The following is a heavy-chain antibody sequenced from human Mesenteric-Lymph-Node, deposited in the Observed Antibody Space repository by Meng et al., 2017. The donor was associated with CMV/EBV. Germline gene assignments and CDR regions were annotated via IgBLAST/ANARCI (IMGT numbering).Heavy chain of an antibody. CDR2: IYTSGST. CDR3: ARGDGNSPDHSDY. J-gene: IGHJ4*02. Sequence: SETLSLTCTVSGGSISSYYWSWIRQPAGKGLEWIGRIYTSGSTNYNPSLKSRVTISIDTSKNQFSLKLTYVTAADTAVYYCARGDGNSPDHSDYWGQGTLVTVSS. D-gene: IGHD5-24*01. CDR1: GGSISSYY. V-gene: IGHV4-4*07.